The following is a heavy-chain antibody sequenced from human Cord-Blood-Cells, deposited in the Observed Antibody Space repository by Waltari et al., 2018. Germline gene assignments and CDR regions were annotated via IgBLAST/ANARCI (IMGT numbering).Heavy chain of an antibody. V-gene: IGHV7-4-1*01. J-gene: IGHJ6*02. CDR3: ARGSRLRFLEWPNWGYYYYGMDV. Sequence: QVQLVQSGSELKKPGASVKVSCKASGYTFTSYAMNWVRQAPGQGLEWMGWINTNTGNPTYAQGFTGRLVFSLDTAVSTAYLQICSLKAEDTAVYYCARGSRLRFLEWPNWGYYYYGMDVWGQGTTVTVSS. D-gene: IGHD3-3*01. CDR1: GYTFTSYA. CDR2: INTNTGNP.